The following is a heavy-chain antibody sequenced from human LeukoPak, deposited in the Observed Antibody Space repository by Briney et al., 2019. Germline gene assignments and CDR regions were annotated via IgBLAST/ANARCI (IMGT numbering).Heavy chain of an antibody. Sequence: PGGSLRLSCSVSGFPFSTYVMHWLRQPPGKGLEYVSAISSNGDNQYSAASVKGRFAISRDNSKNTLYLQMSSLRADDTAVYYCVRGTGYWGQGTLVTVSS. CDR1: GFPFSTYV. CDR2: ISSNGDNQ. J-gene: IGHJ4*02. CDR3: VRGTGY. V-gene: IGHV3-64D*06.